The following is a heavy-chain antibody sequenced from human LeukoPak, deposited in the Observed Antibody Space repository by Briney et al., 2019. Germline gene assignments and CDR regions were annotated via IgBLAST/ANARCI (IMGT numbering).Heavy chain of an antibody. CDR2: IYHSGST. V-gene: IGHV4-4*02. J-gene: IGHJ3*02. D-gene: IGHD2-21*02. CDR3: ARKHSLKFVVVTAEHAFDI. Sequence: SGTLSLTCAVSGGSISISNWWSWVRRPPGKGLEGIGEIYHSGSTNYNPSLKSRVTISVDKSKNHFSLKLSSVTAADTAVYYCARKHSLKFVVVTAEHAFDIWGQGTMVTVSS. CDR1: GGSISISNW.